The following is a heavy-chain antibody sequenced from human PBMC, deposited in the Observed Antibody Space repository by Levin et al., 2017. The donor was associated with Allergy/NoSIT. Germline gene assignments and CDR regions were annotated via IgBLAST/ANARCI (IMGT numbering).Heavy chain of an antibody. D-gene: IGHD6-19*01. V-gene: IGHV2-5*02. CDR3: AHHAIGGSSGWDAFDI. CDR1: GFSLSTSGVG. CDR2: IYWDDDK. J-gene: IGHJ3*02. Sequence: SGPTLVKPTQTLTLTCTFSGFSLSTSGVGVGWIRQPPGKALEWLALIYWDDDKRYSPSLKSRLTITKDTSKNQVVLTMTNMDPVDTATYYCAHHAIGGSSGWDAFDIWGQGTMVTVSS.